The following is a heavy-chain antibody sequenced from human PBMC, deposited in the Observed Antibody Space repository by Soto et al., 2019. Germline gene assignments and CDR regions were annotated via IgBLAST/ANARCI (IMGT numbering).Heavy chain of an antibody. CDR2: IYPDDSET. D-gene: IGHD6-6*01. V-gene: IGHV5-51*01. J-gene: IGHJ4*02. CDR1: GYTFTTYC. Sequence: PGESLKISCKGSGYTFTTYCIAWVRQMPGKGLEWMGIIYPDDSETRYRPSFRGQFTMSVDRSITTAYLQWTSLKASDTAMYYCARVFSSQFFDYWGQGTPVTVSS. CDR3: ARVFSSQFFDY.